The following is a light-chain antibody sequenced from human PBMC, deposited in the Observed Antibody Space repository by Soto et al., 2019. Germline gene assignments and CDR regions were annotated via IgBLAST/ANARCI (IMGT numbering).Light chain of an antibody. V-gene: IGKV3-20*01. CDR2: AAS. Sequence: IVLAHSPATLSFSRGEIATLSFRASQSVSRYLAWYQQKPGQAPRLLIYAASYRATGIPDRCSGSGSGTDFTLTSSRLEPEDFAVYYYQQYGNSPQTFGGGTKVDIK. J-gene: IGKJ4*02. CDR1: QSVSRY. CDR3: QQYGNSPQT.